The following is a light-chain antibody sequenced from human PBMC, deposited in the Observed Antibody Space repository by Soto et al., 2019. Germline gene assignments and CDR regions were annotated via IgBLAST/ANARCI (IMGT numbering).Light chain of an antibody. Sequence: DIQMTQSPSSLSASVGDRVTITCRASQCIRSFVNWYQQKPGKAPKLLIYGSYTLQGGVPSRFRGSGSGTDFTLTISCLQPEDFATYYCQQTFSMPGSCGPGTTVDFK. CDR1: QCIRSF. V-gene: IGKV1-39*01. J-gene: IGKJ3*01. CDR3: QQTFSMPGS. CDR2: GSY.